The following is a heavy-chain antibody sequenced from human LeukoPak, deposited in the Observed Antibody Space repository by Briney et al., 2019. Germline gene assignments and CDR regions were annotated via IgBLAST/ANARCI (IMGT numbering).Heavy chain of an antibody. CDR3: TRDANHYGGMDV. CDR2: IYSDGSTT. Sequence: KSGGSLRLSCAVSGITVSKYWMHWVRQVPGKGLVWVSRIYSDGSTTDYADSVKGRFTITRDSAKNTLYLEMNSLRVEDTAVYYCTRDANHYGGMDVWGQGTTVTVSS. CDR1: GITVSKYW. V-gene: IGHV3-74*01. J-gene: IGHJ6*02.